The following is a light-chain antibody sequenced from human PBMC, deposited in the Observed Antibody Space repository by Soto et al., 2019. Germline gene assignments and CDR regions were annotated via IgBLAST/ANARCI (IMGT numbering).Light chain of an antibody. V-gene: IGKV1-8*01. CDR2: AAS. CDR3: QQYYSYPLT. Sequence: IRLTQSPSSLSASTSYRVSITFLPIHGSSSYLAWYQQKPGQAPKLLIYAASTWQSGVPSRFSGSGSGTDFTLTISCLQSEDFATYYCQQYYSYPLTFGGGTKVDIK. J-gene: IGKJ4*01. CDR1: HGSSSY.